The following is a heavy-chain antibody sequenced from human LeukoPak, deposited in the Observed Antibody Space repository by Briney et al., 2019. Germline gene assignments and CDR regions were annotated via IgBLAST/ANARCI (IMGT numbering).Heavy chain of an antibody. Sequence: PSETLSLTCTVSGGSISSSSYYWGWIRQPPGKGLEWIGSIYYSGSTYYNPSLKSRVTISVDTSKNQFSLKLSSVTAADTAVYYCAREREIVLLERAHDYWGQGTLVTVSS. CDR2: IYYSGST. J-gene: IGHJ4*02. CDR3: AREREIVLLERAHDY. D-gene: IGHD1-1*01. CDR1: GGSISSSSYY. V-gene: IGHV4-39*02.